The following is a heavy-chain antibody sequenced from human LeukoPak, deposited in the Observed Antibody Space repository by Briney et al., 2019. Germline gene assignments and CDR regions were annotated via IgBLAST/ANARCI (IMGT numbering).Heavy chain of an antibody. CDR2: IKQDGSEK. V-gene: IGHV3-7*03. CDR3: AREFRGNYFDY. D-gene: IGHD3-16*01. J-gene: IGHJ4*02. Sequence: PGGSLRLSCAASGFTFSSYWMSWVRQAPGKGLEWVANIKQDGSEKYYVDSVKGRLTISRDNAKNSLYLQMNSLRAEDTAVYYCAREFRGNYFDYWGQGTLVTVSS. CDR1: GFTFSSYW.